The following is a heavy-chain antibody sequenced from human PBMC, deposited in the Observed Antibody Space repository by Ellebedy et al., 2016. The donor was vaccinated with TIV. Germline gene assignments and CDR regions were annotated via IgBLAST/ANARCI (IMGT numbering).Heavy chain of an antibody. CDR3: AITYYYDSSGYTIDY. Sequence: GESLKISCAASGSTFSGSAMHWVRQASGKGLEWVGRIRSKANSYATEYTASVNGRFTISRDDSKNTAYLQMNSLETEDPAVYYCAITYYYDSSGYTIDYWGQGTLVTVTS. J-gene: IGHJ4*02. CDR2: IRSKANSYAT. V-gene: IGHV3-73*01. D-gene: IGHD3-22*01. CDR1: GSTFSGSA.